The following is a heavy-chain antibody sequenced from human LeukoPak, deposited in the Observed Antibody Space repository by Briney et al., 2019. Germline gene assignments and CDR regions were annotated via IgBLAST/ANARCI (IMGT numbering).Heavy chain of an antibody. J-gene: IGHJ6*02. V-gene: IGHV3-30-3*01. Sequence: GRSLRLSCAASGFTFSSYAMHWVRQAPGKGLEWVAVISYDGSNKYYADSVKGRFTISRDNPKNTLYLQMNSLRAEDTAVYYCARATLAAAGTWGKYYYYGMDVWGQGTTVTVSS. CDR2: ISYDGSNK. CDR3: ARATLAAAGTWGKYYYYGMDV. CDR1: GFTFSSYA. D-gene: IGHD6-13*01.